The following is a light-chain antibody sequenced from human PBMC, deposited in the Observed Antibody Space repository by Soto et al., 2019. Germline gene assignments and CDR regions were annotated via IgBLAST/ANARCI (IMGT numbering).Light chain of an antibody. J-gene: IGKJ2*01. CDR3: QQRSNRPLFT. CDR1: QSVSSY. V-gene: IGKV3-11*01. CDR2: DTS. Sequence: EIVLTQSPGTVSLSPGERVTLSCRASQSVSSYLAWYQQKPGQAPRLLIYDTSDRATGVPARFSGSGSGTDFTLTISSLEPEDFAVYYCQQRSNRPLFTFGQGTKLEIK.